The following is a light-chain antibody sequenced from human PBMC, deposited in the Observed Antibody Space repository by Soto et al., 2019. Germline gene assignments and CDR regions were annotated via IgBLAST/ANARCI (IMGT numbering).Light chain of an antibody. CDR3: QQTSAFPRT. J-gene: IGKJ1*01. CDR2: GAS. CDR1: RDISNS. V-gene: IGKV1-12*01. Sequence: DIQMTQSPSSGSASVGDRLTITCRASRDISNSLAWYQQTPGKAPKLLLRGASSLHRGVPSRFSGGGAGTEFTLTISSLQPEDFATYYCQQTSAFPRTFGQGTKVDSK.